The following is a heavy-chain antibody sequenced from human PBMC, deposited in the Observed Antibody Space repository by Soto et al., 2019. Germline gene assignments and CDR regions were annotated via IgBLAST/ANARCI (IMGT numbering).Heavy chain of an antibody. D-gene: IGHD2-2*01. Sequence: EVQLLESGGGLVQPGGSLRLSCTASGFTFSTYAMSWVRQAPGKGLEWVSTISDSGSTYYADSVKGRFTISRDNSKNTLYLEMNSLRAEDTAVYYCAKDKGGRYCSRTSCLYSFDYGGQGTLVPVSS. J-gene: IGHJ4*02. CDR2: ISDSGST. V-gene: IGHV3-23*01. CDR1: GFTFSTYA. CDR3: AKDKGGRYCSRTSCLYSFDY.